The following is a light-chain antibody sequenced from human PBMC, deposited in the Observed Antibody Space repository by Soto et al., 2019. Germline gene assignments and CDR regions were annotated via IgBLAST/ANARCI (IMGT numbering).Light chain of an antibody. Sequence: QSVLTQPASVSGSPGQSITIPCTGTSSDVGGYNYVSWYQQHPGKAPKLMIYDVSNRPSGVSNRFSGSKSGNTASLTISGLQAEDEADYYCSSYTSSSLHVFGTGTKVTV. J-gene: IGLJ1*01. CDR3: SSYTSSSLHV. CDR1: SSDVGGYNY. CDR2: DVS. V-gene: IGLV2-14*03.